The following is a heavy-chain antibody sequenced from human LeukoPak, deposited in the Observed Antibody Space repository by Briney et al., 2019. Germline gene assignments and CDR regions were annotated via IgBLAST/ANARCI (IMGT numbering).Heavy chain of an antibody. Sequence: GGSLTLSCAASGFTFDIYAMTWVRQAPGKGPEWVSGISASANSTYYADSVQGRFIISRDNSKNNLYLQMNSLRAEDTAVYYCARDRVTYYYGSGSYYTLPGAFDIWGQGTMVTVSS. J-gene: IGHJ3*02. D-gene: IGHD3-10*01. V-gene: IGHV3-23*01. CDR3: ARDRVTYYYGSGSYYTLPGAFDI. CDR1: GFTFDIYA. CDR2: ISASANST.